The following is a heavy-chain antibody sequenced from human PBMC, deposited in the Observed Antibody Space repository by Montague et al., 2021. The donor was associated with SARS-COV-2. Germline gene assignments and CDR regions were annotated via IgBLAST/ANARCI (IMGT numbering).Heavy chain of an antibody. CDR1: GVSVNSGSYS. D-gene: IGHD3-3*01. J-gene: IGHJ3*02. Sequence: SETLSLTCTVSGVSVNSGSYSWDCIRQPPGKGLDWIGSINYSGSTSYNPYLKSRVTITIDTSKNHFSLGVHSVTAADSAVYFCARRPGASYYVCWSGGFDIWGQGTMVTVS. CDR3: ARRPGASYYVCWSGGFDI. V-gene: IGHV4-39*01. CDR2: INYSGST.